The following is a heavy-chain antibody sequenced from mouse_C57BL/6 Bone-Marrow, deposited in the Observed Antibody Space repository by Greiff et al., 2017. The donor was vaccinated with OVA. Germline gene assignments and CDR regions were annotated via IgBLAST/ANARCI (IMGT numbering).Heavy chain of an antibody. D-gene: IGHD2-1*01. V-gene: IGHV14-4*01. CDR1: GFNIKDDY. J-gene: IGHJ2*01. Sequence: VHVKQSGAELVRPGASVKLSCTASGFNIKDDYMHWVKQRPEQGLEWIGWIDPENGDTEYASKFQGKAPITADTSSNTAYLQLSSLTSEDTAVYYCTSYGNFDYWGQGTTLTVSS. CDR3: TSYGNFDY. CDR2: IDPENGDT.